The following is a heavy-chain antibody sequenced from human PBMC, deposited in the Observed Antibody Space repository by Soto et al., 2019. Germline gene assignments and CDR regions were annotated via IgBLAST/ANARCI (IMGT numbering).Heavy chain of an antibody. CDR2: IRSKAYGGTT. J-gene: IGHJ4*02. V-gene: IGHV3-49*04. D-gene: IGHD3-22*01. CDR1: GFTFGDYA. CDR3: TRDMGQYDSSGYGTDY. Sequence: PVGSLRLSCTASGFTFGDYAMSWVRQAPGKGLEWVGFIRSKAYGGTTEYAASVKGRFTISRDDSKSIAYLQMNSLKTEDTAVYYCTRDMGQYDSSGYGTDYWGQGTLVTVSS.